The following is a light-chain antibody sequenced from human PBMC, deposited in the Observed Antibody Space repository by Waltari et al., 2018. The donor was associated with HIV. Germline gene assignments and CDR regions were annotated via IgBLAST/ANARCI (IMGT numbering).Light chain of an antibody. J-gene: IGKJ2*01. CDR1: QSVNSN. CDR3: QQYNDWPFT. V-gene: IGKV3-15*01. CDR2: GPL. Sequence: EIVMTQSPVTLSVSPGERATLSCRASQSVNSNLVWYQQKPGQAPRLLMYGPLSRAPGVPARFSGSGSGTEFTLTIDSLQSEDSAVYFCQQYNDWPFTFGQGPSWRSN.